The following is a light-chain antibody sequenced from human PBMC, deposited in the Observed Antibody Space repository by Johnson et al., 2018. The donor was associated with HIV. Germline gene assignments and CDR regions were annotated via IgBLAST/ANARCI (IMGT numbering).Light chain of an antibody. V-gene: IGLV1-51*02. J-gene: IGLJ1*01. CDR1: SSNIGNNY. Sequence: QSVLTQPHSVSAAPGQKVTISCSGSSSNIGNNYVSWYQQLPGTAPKLLIYENNKRPSGIPDRFSGSKSGTSATLGITGLQTGDEADYYFGTWDSSLSAYVFGTGTKVTVL. CDR3: GTWDSSLSAYV. CDR2: ENN.